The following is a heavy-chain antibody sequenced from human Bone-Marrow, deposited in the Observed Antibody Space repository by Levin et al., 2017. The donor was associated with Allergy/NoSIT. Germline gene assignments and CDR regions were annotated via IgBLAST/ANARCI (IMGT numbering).Heavy chain of an antibody. CDR1: GGSFSGYY. CDR3: ARGPDFWSGYYTQPDAFDI. D-gene: IGHD3-3*01. CDR2: INHSGST. V-gene: IGHV4-34*01. Sequence: SETLSLTCAVYGGSFSGYYWSWIRQPPGKGLEWIGEINHSGSTNYNPSLKSRVTISVDTSKNQFSLKLSSVTAADTAVYYCARGPDFWSGYYTQPDAFDIWGQGTMVTVSS. J-gene: IGHJ3*02.